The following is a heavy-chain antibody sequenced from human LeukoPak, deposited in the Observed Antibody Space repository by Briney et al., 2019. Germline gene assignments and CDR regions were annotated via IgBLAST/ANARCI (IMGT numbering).Heavy chain of an antibody. J-gene: IGHJ4*02. CDR3: ARTRTTVPTHGELDF. CDR1: GYTFNNYV. V-gene: IGHV1-18*01. D-gene: IGHD4-17*01. Sequence: ASVKVSCKASGYTFNNYVLTWVRQAPGQGLEWMGRISTSTGSSNYAQKFHARVTMTTDTSTSTAYMELRNLSSDDTAIYYCARTRTTVPTHGELDFWGQGTLVAVSS. CDR2: ISTSTGSS.